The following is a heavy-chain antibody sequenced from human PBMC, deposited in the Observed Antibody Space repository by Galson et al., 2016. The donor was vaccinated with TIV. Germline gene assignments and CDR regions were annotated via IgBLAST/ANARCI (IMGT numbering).Heavy chain of an antibody. CDR1: GCTFTNYA. CDR2: IIPILDFA. D-gene: IGHD5-24*01. J-gene: IGHJ2*01. V-gene: IGHV1-69*04. CDR3: AIVGEGDGNKPTGGYYLDL. Sequence: SVKVSCKASGCTFTNYAISWVRQAPGQGLEWMGRIIPILDFAKYAQQLQDRVTITADISTSTAYMELKSLTSDDTAVYFCAIVGEGDGNKPTGGYYLDLWGHGTLVTVSS.